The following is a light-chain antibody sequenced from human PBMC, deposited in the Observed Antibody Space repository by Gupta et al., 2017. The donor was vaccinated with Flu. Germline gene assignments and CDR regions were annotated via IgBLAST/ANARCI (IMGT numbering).Light chain of an antibody. CDR2: ETN. J-gene: IGLJ1*01. V-gene: IGLV1-40*01. CDR1: SSNVGAGYD. CDR3: QSYDSSLNAYV. Sequence: SVLTQPPSVSGAPGQRVTTSCSGSSSNVGAGYDVHWYQQRPETAPKLLIYETNYRPSGVPDRFSGSKSGTSASLAITGLQAEDEADYYCQSYDSSLNAYVFGTGTKVTVL.